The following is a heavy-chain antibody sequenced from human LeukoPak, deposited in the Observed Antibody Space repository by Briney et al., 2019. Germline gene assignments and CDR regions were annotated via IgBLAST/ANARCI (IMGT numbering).Heavy chain of an antibody. CDR1: GDSVSSNSAA. CDR3: VRVVPAAGIFDP. CDR2: TYYRSKWYN. Sequence: PSQTLSLTCAISGDSVSSNSAAWNWIRQSPSRGLEWLGRTYYRSKWYNEYAVSVKSRISINPDTSKNQFSLQLNSVTPEDTAVYYCVRVVPAAGIFDPWGQGTLVTVSS. V-gene: IGHV6-1*01. J-gene: IGHJ5*02. D-gene: IGHD6-13*01.